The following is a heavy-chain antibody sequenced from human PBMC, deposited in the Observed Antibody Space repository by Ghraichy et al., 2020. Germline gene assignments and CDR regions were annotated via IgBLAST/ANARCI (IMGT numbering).Heavy chain of an antibody. D-gene: IGHD1-26*01. V-gene: IGHV4-4*07. CDR1: GGSISSYY. Sequence: GSLRLSCTVSGGSISSYYWSWIRQPAGKGLEWIGRIYTSGSTNYNPSLKSRVTMSVDTSKNQFSLKLSSVTAADTAVYYCARETVGAKGQVDYWGQGTLVTVSS. CDR3: ARETVGAKGQVDY. J-gene: IGHJ4*02. CDR2: IYTSGST.